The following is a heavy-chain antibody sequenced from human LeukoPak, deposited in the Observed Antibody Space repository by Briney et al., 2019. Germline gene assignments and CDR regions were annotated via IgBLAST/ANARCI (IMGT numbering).Heavy chain of an antibody. D-gene: IGHD6-13*01. J-gene: IGHJ4*02. CDR1: GFTLSRHW. CDR3: MTESSTPWEGY. Sequence: GGSLRLSCAASGFTLSRHWMDWVPQAPGKGLEWVANIKEDGSMREYLDSVKGRFTISRDNAKHSLYLEMNSLRVEDTAVYYCMTESSTPWEGYWGQGTRSPSPQ. V-gene: IGHV3-7*04. CDR2: IKEDGSMR.